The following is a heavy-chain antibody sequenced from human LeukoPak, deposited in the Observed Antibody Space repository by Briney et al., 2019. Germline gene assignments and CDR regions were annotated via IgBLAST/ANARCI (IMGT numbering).Heavy chain of an antibody. CDR2: IYGRGGS. J-gene: IGHJ4*02. CDR1: GDSISSGSYY. V-gene: IGHV4-61*02. Sequence: SQTLSLTCTVSGDSISSGSYYWSWIRQPAGKGLEWIGRIYGRGGSNYNPSLKSRVTISRDTSKNQFSLSLNSVTAADTAVYYCVRVKSGSISDSWGQGTLVTVSS. D-gene: IGHD1-26*01. CDR3: VRVKSGSISDS.